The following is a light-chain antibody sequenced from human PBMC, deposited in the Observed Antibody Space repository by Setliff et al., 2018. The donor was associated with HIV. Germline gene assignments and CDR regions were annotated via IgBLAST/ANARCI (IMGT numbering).Light chain of an antibody. J-gene: IGLJ3*02. CDR1: TSNIASNG. CDR2: SSN. Sequence: QSALTQPPSASGTPGQRVTISCSGSTSNIASNGVNWYQQFPGTAPKVLIYSSNQRPSGVPDRFSGSKSGTSASLAISGLQSADEADYYCAAWDDTLNGWVFGGGTKVTVL. CDR3: AAWDDTLNGWV. V-gene: IGLV1-44*01.